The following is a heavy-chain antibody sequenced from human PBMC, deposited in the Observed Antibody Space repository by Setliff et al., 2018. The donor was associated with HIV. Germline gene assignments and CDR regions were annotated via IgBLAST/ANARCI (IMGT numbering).Heavy chain of an antibody. Sequence: SETLSLTCAVSGYSISSGYYWGWIRQPPGKGLEWIGSIYHSGSTYYNPSLKSRVTISVDTSKDQFSLKLSSVTAADTAVYFCARVSSSCYFLGAFDSWGQGTLVTVSS. CDR1: GYSISSGYY. J-gene: IGHJ4*02. CDR3: ARVSSSCYFLGAFDS. V-gene: IGHV4-38-2*01. CDR2: IYHSGST. D-gene: IGHD2-15*01.